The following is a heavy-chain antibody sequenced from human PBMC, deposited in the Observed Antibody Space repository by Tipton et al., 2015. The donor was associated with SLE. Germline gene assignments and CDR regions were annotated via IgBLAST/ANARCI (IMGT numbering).Heavy chain of an antibody. CDR3: ARLSGYRNYPGWYFDL. Sequence: LRLSCSVSGGSFSSGGYSWGWIRQPPGKGLEWIGSISYTGSVYYNPSLRSRVTISMDTSKNQFSLKLNSVTAADTAMYYCARLSGYRNYPGWYFDLWGRDTLVTVSS. CDR1: GGSFSSGGYS. V-gene: IGHV4-30-2*03. D-gene: IGHD4-11*01. CDR2: ISYTGSV. J-gene: IGHJ2*01.